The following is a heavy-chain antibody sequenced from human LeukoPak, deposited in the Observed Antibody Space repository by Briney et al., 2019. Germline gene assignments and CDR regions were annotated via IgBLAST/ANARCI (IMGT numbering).Heavy chain of an antibody. D-gene: IGHD2-2*01. Sequence: SETLSLTCTVSGGSISSSSYSWGWIRQPPGKGLEWIGSIYYSGSTYYNPSLKSRVTISVDTSKNQFSLKLSSVTAADTAVYYCARQGYCSSTSCLDAFDIWGQGTMVTVSS. CDR1: GGSISSSSYS. V-gene: IGHV4-39*01. J-gene: IGHJ3*02. CDR3: ARQGYCSSTSCLDAFDI. CDR2: IYYSGST.